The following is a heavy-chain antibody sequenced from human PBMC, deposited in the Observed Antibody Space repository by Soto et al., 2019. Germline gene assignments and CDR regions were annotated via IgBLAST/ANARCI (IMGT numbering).Heavy chain of an antibody. V-gene: IGHV1-69*13. J-gene: IGHJ6*02. CDR3: ARDSGYGYCSGGRCYSSDYYYYGMDV. D-gene: IGHD2-15*01. CDR1: GCTFSSYA. Sequence: GASVKVSCKASGCTFSSYAISWLRQAPGQGLEWLGWIIPIIGTANYAQKFQGRVTITADESVSTAYMELSSRRSECTAVYCCARDSGYGYCSGGRCYSSDYYYYGMDVWGQGATVTVSS. CDR2: IIPIIGTA.